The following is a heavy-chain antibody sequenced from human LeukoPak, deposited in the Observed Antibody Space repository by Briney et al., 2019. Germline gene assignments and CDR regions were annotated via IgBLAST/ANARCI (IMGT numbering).Heavy chain of an antibody. D-gene: IGHD6-19*01. CDR3: AKDHGVAVAGMYY. J-gene: IGHJ4*02. Sequence: GGSLRLSCAASGFTFSSFAMSWVRQAPGKGLEWVSSMSGSGGSTYYADSVKGRFTISRDNSRNTLYLQMNSLRADDTAVYYCAKDHGVAVAGMYYWGQGTLVTVCS. CDR2: MSGSGGST. V-gene: IGHV3-23*01. CDR1: GFTFSSFA.